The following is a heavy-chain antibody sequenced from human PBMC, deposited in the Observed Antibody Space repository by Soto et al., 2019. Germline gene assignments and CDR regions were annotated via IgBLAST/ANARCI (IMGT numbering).Heavy chain of an antibody. CDR1: DYSISSDNW. D-gene: IGHD2-8*01. CDR3: ATKGNGIYYFDY. J-gene: IGHJ4*02. Sequence: SETLSLTCAVSDYSISSDNWWVWIRQSPGKGLEWIGYIHYSGSTYYNPSLKSRLTMSVDTSKNQFSLEVSSVTAVDTAVYYCATKGNGIYYFDYWGQGTLVTVSS. V-gene: IGHV4-28*01. CDR2: IHYSGST.